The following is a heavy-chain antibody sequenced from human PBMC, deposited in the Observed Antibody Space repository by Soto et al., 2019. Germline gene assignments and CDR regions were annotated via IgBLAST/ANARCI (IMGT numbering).Heavy chain of an antibody. CDR1: GFTFSTYW. D-gene: IGHD2-2*02. CDR3: ARPFDTPHF. Sequence: EVQLVESGGGLVQPGGSLRLSCAASGFTFSTYWMHWVRQAPGKGLVWVSCISSDGSTTRYADSVKGRFRISRDKAKNTRYLQLGDGRGEDKAIYYCARPFDTPHFWGPGTLITVSS. V-gene: IGHV3-74*01. J-gene: IGHJ4*02. CDR2: ISSDGSTT.